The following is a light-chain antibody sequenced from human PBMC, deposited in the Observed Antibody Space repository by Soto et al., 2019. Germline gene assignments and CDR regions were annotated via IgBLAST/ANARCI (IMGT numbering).Light chain of an antibody. CDR3: QHRRDSPPG. CDR2: DTS. Sequence: EIVLKQSPATLSLSPGETATLSCRASPGVDRYLAWYQQKVGQSPRPIIYDTSNRATGVPARFSGSGYGTDFTLTITSLQPEDYALYFCQHRRDSPPGFGPGTRVEIK. J-gene: IGKJ3*01. CDR1: PGVDRY. V-gene: IGKV3-11*01.